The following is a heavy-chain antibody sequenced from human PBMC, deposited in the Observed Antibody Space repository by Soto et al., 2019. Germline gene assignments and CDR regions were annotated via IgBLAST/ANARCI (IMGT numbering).Heavy chain of an antibody. V-gene: IGHV4-39*01. CDR1: GGSISSSSYF. J-gene: IGHJ4*02. CDR3: ARHGFSSNSVSY. Sequence: QLQLQESGPGLVKPSETLSLTCTVSGGSISSSSYFWGWIRQPPGKGLEWIGSIYDSETTYYNSSLKSRVTISVDTSKNRFSLILSSVTAADTAVYYCARHGFSSNSVSYWGQGTLVTVSS. D-gene: IGHD1-1*01. CDR2: IYDSETT.